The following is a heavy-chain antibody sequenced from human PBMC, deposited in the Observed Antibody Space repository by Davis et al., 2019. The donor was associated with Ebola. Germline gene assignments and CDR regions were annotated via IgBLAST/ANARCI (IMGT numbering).Heavy chain of an antibody. D-gene: IGHD1-26*01. CDR2: IDPSDSYT. J-gene: IGHJ6*03. CDR3: ARSGDVDYYYYMDV. V-gene: IGHV5-10-1*01. Sequence: PGGSLRLSCKGSGYSFTSYWISWVRQMPGKGLEWMGRIDPSDSYTNYSPSFQGHVTISADKSISTAYLQWSSLKASDTAMYYCARSGDVDYYYYMDVWGKGTTVTVSS. CDR1: GYSFTSYW.